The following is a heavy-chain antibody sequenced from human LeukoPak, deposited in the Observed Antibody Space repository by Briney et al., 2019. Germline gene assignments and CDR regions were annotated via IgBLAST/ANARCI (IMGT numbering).Heavy chain of an antibody. CDR3: ASVGRCSGGSCYSIWFDP. Sequence: GGSLRLSCAASGFTFSSYSMNWVRQAPGKGLEWVSSISSSSSYIYYADSVKGRFTISRDNAKNSLYLQMNSLRAEDTAVYYCASVGRCSGGSCYSIWFDPWGQGTLVTVSS. J-gene: IGHJ5*02. V-gene: IGHV3-21*01. CDR2: ISSSSSYI. CDR1: GFTFSSYS. D-gene: IGHD2-15*01.